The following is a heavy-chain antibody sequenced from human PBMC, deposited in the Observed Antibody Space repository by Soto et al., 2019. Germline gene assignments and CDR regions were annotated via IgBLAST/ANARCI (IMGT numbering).Heavy chain of an antibody. D-gene: IGHD3-10*01. J-gene: IGHJ4*02. CDR2: IIPMLGLS. CDR3: ATNYGSGSTHFDY. Sequence: QVQLVQSGAEVKKPGSPVRVSCTASGDTFNFYTISWVRQVPGQGPEWMGKIIPMLGLSNYAQKFQGRVTFLADKSTSTVYMNLSGLTSEDTAVYYCATNYGSGSTHFDYWGQGTLGTVSS. CDR1: GDTFNFYT. V-gene: IGHV1-69*02.